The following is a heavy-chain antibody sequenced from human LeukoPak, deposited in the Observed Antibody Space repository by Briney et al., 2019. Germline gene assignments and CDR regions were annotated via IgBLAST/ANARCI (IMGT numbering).Heavy chain of an antibody. CDR1: GGSISRYY. D-gene: IGHD1-26*01. Sequence: SETLSLTCTVSGGSISRYYWSWIRQPPGKRLEWIGYISDTGSTNYNPSLKSRVTISVDTSNNQFSLKLTSVTAADTAMYYCVRGGVQSYDCWGQGTLVT. CDR3: VRGGVQSYDC. V-gene: IGHV4-59*01. CDR2: ISDTGST. J-gene: IGHJ4*02.